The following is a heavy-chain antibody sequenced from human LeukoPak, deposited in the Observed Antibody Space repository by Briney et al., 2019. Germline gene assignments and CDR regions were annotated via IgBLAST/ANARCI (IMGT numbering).Heavy chain of an antibody. V-gene: IGHV3-30-3*01. CDR1: GFTFSSYA. Sequence: GGSLRLSCAASGFTFSSYAMHWVRQAPGKGLEWVAVISYDGSNKYYADSVKGRFTISRDNSKNTLYLQMNSLRAEDTAVYYCARAAGGYGDYYFDYWGQGTLVTVSS. CDR3: ARAAGGYGDYYFDY. CDR2: ISYDGSNK. D-gene: IGHD4-17*01. J-gene: IGHJ4*02.